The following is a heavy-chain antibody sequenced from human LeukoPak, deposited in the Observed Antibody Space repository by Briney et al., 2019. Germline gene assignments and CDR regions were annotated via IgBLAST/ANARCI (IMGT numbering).Heavy chain of an antibody. CDR2: IWYDGSNK. J-gene: IGHJ4*02. Sequence: GGSLRLSCAASGFTFSNYGMHWVRQAPGKGLEWVAVIWYDGSNKYYGDSVKGRSTISRDNSKNTLYLQMNSLRAEDTAVYYCARALEELGYCSGGSCNTYYFDYWGQGTLVTVSS. CDR3: ARALEELGYCSGGSCNTYYFDY. CDR1: GFTFSNYG. V-gene: IGHV3-33*01. D-gene: IGHD2-15*01.